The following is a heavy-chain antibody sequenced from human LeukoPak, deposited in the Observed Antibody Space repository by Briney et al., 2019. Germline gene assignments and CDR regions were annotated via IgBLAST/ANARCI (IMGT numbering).Heavy chain of an antibody. CDR2: ISGSGDST. J-gene: IGHJ4*02. Sequence: GGSLILSCAASGFTFSSSAMTWVRQAPGKGLEWVSVISGSGDSTFYADSVKGRFTISRDSSKNTVYLQMNSLRAGDTAIYYCAKGMSGSCYSGLHCWGQGTLVTVSS. CDR1: GFTFSSSA. D-gene: IGHD2-15*01. V-gene: IGHV3-23*01. CDR3: AKGMSGSCYSGLHC.